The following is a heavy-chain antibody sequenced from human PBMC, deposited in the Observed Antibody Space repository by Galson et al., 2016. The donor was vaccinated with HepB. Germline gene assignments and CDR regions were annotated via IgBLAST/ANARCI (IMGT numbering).Heavy chain of an antibody. CDR3: HGWGR. V-gene: IGHV3-53*01. J-gene: IGHJ4*02. CDR1: GFTFSTSG. Sequence: SLRLSCAASGFTFSTSGMSWVRQAPGKRLEWGSVIYSDGNIYYADSVKGRFTISRDSFTNTFFLQMTSLRVDGTALCYCHGWGRWGPGTLVTVSS. D-gene: IGHD1-26*01. CDR2: IYSDGNI.